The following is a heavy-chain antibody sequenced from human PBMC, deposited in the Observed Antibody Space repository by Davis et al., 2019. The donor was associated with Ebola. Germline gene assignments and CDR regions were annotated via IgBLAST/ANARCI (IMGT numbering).Heavy chain of an antibody. CDR2: ISGNGGST. CDR3: ARDFLTFEGVIDPGAALGY. D-gene: IGHD3-16*02. Sequence: GGSLRLSCAASGFTFSNYAMHWVRQAPGKRLEYISVISGNGGSTYSANSVKGRFSISRDNSRNTLYLQMGSLRAEDMAVYYCARDFLTFEGVIDPGAALGYWGQGTLVTVSS. J-gene: IGHJ4*01. CDR1: GFTFSNYA. V-gene: IGHV3-64*01.